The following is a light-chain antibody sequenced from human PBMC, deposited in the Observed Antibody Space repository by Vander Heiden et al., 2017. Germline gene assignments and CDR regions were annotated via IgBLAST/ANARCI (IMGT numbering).Light chain of an antibody. V-gene: IGKV1-5*03. CDR1: QSISSW. J-gene: IGKJ1*01. Sequence: DIQMTQSPSTLSASVGDRVTITCRASQSISSWLAWYQQQPGKAPKLLIYKASSLESGVPSRFSGSGSGAGFTLTISSLQPDDFATYYCQQYNSYSTFGQGTKVEIK. CDR2: KAS. CDR3: QQYNSYST.